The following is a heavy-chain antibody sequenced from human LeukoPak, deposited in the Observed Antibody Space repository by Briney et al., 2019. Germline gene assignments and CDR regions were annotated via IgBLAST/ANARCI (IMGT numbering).Heavy chain of an antibody. CDR3: AYGLALTGWFDP. J-gene: IGHJ5*02. CDR2: IIPIFGTA. D-gene: IGHD3/OR15-3a*01. V-gene: IGHV1-69*01. CDR1: GGTFSSYA. Sequence: ASVKVSCKASGGTFSSYAISWVRQAPGQGLERMGGIIPIFGTANYAQKFQGRVTITADESTSTAYMELSSLRSEDTAVYYCAYGLALTGWFDPWGQGTLATVSS.